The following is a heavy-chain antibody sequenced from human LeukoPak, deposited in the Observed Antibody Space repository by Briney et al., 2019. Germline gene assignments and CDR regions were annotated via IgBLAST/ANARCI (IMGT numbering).Heavy chain of an antibody. Sequence: KPGGSLRLSCAASGFTFRSYAMSWVRQAPGKGLEWVSSISSSSSYIYYADSVKGRFTISRDNAKNSLYLQMNSLRAEDTAVYYCARDPRTKTVASDYFDYWGQGTLVTVSS. D-gene: IGHD6-19*01. J-gene: IGHJ4*02. V-gene: IGHV3-21*01. CDR2: ISSSSSYI. CDR1: GFTFRSYA. CDR3: ARDPRTKTVASDYFDY.